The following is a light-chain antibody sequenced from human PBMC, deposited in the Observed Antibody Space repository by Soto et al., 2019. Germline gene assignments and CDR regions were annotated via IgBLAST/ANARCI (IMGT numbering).Light chain of an antibody. CDR2: AAS. J-gene: IGKJ5*01. Sequence: DIQLTQSPSFLSASVGDRVTISCRASQGISSFLAWYQQKPGKAPKLLIYAASTLQNGVPSRFSGSGSGTVFTLTISSLQPADFATYYCQHRNNYPITFGQGTRLEIK. CDR3: QHRNNYPIT. CDR1: QGISSF. V-gene: IGKV1-9*01.